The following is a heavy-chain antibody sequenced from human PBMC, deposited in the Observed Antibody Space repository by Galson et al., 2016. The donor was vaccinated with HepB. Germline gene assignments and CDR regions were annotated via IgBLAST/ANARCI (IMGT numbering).Heavy chain of an antibody. CDR2: ISGGGVRT. Sequence: SLRLSCAASGFSFSDYGMNWVRQAPGKGLQWVSAISGGGVRTWSADFMKGRFTISRDNSRNTLYLEMNSLRAEDTAVYYCAKTITIFGVKTWSDYWGQGTPVTVSS. CDR1: GFSFSDYG. V-gene: IGHV3-23*01. D-gene: IGHD3-3*01. CDR3: AKTITIFGVKTWSDY. J-gene: IGHJ4*02.